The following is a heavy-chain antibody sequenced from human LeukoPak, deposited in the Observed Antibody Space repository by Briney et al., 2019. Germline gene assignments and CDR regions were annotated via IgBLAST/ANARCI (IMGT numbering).Heavy chain of an antibody. J-gene: IGHJ3*02. D-gene: IGHD1-26*01. CDR3: ARAKGEWELLNAFDI. V-gene: IGHV1-8*01. CDR1: GYTFTSYD. CDR2: VNPNSGNT. Sequence: ASVKVSCKASGYTFTSYDVNWVRQATGQGLEWMGWVNPNSGNTGYAQKFQGRVTITADKSTSTAYMELSSLRSEDTAVYYCARAKGEWELLNAFDIWGQGTMVTVSS.